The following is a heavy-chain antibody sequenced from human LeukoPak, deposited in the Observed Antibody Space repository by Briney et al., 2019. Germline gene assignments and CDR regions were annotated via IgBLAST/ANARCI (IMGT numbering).Heavy chain of an antibody. CDR2: ISGSGGST. Sequence: PGGSLRLSCAASGFTFSSYAMSWVRQAPGEGLEWVSAISGSGGSTYYAGSVKGRFTISRDNSKDTLYLQMNSLRAEDTAVYYCAKDQVAGTSNGYWGQGTLVTVSS. CDR1: GFTFSSYA. J-gene: IGHJ4*02. CDR3: AKDQVAGTSNGY. V-gene: IGHV3-23*01. D-gene: IGHD6-19*01.